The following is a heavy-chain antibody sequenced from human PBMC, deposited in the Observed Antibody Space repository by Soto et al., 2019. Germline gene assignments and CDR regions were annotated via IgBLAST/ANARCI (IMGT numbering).Heavy chain of an antibody. Sequence: GGSLRLSCAASGFAFRSYTMSWVRQAPGKGLEWVSGISGSGASTHYVDSVKGRFTISRDNSKNTLNLQMNSLRAEDTAVYYCAKGLDYYDDTGYSYSAYWGQGTLVTVSS. J-gene: IGHJ4*02. V-gene: IGHV3-23*01. D-gene: IGHD3-22*01. CDR2: ISGSGAST. CDR1: GFAFRSYT. CDR3: AKGLDYYDDTGYSYSAY.